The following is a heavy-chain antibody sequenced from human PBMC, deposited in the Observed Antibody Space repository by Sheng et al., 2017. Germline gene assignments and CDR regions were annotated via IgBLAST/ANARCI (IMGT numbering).Heavy chain of an antibody. CDR2: INWNADST. Sequence: EVQLVESGGSVVRPGGPVRLSCSASGFTFDDYGMSWVRQSPGKGLEWVSGINWNADSTDYADSVKGRFTISRDNAKNSLYLHMNSLTAEDTALYHCARGYYYMDVWGQGTTVTVSS. CDR3: ARGYYYMDV. CDR1: GFTFDDYG. J-gene: IGHJ6*03. V-gene: IGHV3-20*01.